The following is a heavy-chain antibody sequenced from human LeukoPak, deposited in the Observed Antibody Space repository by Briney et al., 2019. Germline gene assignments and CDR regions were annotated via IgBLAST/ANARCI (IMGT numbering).Heavy chain of an antibody. D-gene: IGHD5-18*01. CDR2: ISSDGANA. CDR3: ARGYSYGYFDY. CDR1: EFTFSRYW. V-gene: IGHV3-74*01. Sequence: GGSLRLSCAASEFTFSRYWMTWVRQAPGKGLVWVSRISSDGANANYADSVKGRFTISRDNAKNSLYLQMNSPRAEDTAVFYCARGYSYGYFDYWGQGSLVTVSS. J-gene: IGHJ4*02.